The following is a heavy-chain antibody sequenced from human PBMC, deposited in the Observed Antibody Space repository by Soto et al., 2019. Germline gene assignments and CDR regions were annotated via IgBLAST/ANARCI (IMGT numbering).Heavy chain of an antibody. V-gene: IGHV4-30-4*01. D-gene: IGHD1-26*01. Sequence: PSETLSLTCTVSGGPISSGDYYWSWIRQAPGKGLEWIGYIYHSGSTYYKPSLESRVSISVDTSKSQFSLKVASMTAADTAVYYCARAPVNTWALRMDVWGQGTTVTVSS. J-gene: IGHJ6*02. CDR2: IYHSGST. CDR1: GGPISSGDYY. CDR3: ARAPVNTWALRMDV.